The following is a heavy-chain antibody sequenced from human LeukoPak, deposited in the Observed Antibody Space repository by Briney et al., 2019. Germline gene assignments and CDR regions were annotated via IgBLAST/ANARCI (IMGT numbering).Heavy chain of an antibody. J-gene: IGHJ5*02. CDR3: ARDLIPGVWFDP. V-gene: IGHV4-61*01. CDR2: IYYSGST. CDR1: GGSVSSGSYY. Sequence: SETLSLTCTVSGGSVSSGSYYWSWIRQPPGTGLEWIGYIYYSGSTNYNPSLKSRVTISVDTSKNQFSLKLSSVTAADTAVYYCARDLIPGVWFDPWGQGTLVTVSS. D-gene: IGHD3-10*01.